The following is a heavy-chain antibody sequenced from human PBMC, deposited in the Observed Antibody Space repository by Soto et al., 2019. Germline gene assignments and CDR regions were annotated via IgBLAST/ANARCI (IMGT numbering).Heavy chain of an antibody. CDR2: IYYIGST. Sequence: PSETLSLTCTVSGGSVSSGSYYWSWIRQPPGKGLEWIGYIYYIGSTNYNPSLQSRVTISVDTSKNQFSLKLSSVTAADTDVYYCASEYSSPSGLYYFDYCGQGTLVTVSS. CDR3: ASEYSSPSGLYYFDY. CDR1: GGSVSSGSYY. D-gene: IGHD6-13*01. J-gene: IGHJ4*02. V-gene: IGHV4-61*01.